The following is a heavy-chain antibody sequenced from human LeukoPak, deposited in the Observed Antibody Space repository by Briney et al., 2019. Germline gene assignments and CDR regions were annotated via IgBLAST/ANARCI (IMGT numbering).Heavy chain of an antibody. V-gene: IGHV3-30*18. CDR1: GFTFSSYG. CDR2: ISYDGSNK. J-gene: IGHJ4*02. Sequence: PGRSLRLSCAASGFTFSSYGMHWVRQAPGKGLEWVAVISYDGSNKYYADSVKGRFTISRDNSRNTVYLQMNSLRVEDTAVHYCAKTYSRESGYDFFFHYWGQGTRVTVSS. CDR3: AKTYSRESGYDFFFHY. D-gene: IGHD5-12*01.